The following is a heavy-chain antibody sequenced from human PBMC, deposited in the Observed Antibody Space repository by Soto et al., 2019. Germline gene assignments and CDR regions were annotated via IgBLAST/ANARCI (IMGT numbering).Heavy chain of an antibody. CDR3: ANDILTGYYGRFGGYYYYGMDV. V-gene: IGHV1-69*05. CDR2: IIPIFGTA. Sequence: ASVKVSCKASGGTFSSYAISWVRQAPGQGLEWMGGIIPIFGTANYAQKLQGRVTMTTDTSTSTAYMELRSLRSDDTAVYYCANDILTGYYGRFGGYYYYGMDVWGQGTTVTVSS. J-gene: IGHJ6*02. CDR1: GGTFSSYA. D-gene: IGHD3-9*01.